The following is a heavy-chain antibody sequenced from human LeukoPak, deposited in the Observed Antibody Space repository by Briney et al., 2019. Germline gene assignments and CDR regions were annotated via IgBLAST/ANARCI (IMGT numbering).Heavy chain of an antibody. Sequence: SQTLSLTCAISGDIVSSNSVTWHWIRQSPSRGLEWLGRTYYRSTWYNDYAVSVRGRITVNPDTSKNQFSLHLNSVTPEDTAVYYCARRLTQYDCFDPWGQGILVTVSS. CDR2: TYYRSTWYN. V-gene: IGHV6-1*01. CDR3: ARRLTQYDCFDP. J-gene: IGHJ5*02. CDR1: GDIVSSNSVT. D-gene: IGHD2-2*01.